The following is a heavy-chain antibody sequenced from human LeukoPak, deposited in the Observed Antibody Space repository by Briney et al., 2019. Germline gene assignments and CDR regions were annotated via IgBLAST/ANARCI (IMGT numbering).Heavy chain of an antibody. CDR3: ARAGSSWYGYYYYMDV. V-gene: IGHV1-8*03. CDR1: GYTFTSYD. J-gene: IGHJ6*03. Sequence: ASVKVSCKASGYTFTSYDINWVRQATGQGLEWMGWMNPNSGNTGYAQKFQGRVTITRNTSISTAYMELSSLRSEDTAVYYCARAGSSWYGYYYYMDVWGKGTTVTVSS. CDR2: MNPNSGNT. D-gene: IGHD6-13*01.